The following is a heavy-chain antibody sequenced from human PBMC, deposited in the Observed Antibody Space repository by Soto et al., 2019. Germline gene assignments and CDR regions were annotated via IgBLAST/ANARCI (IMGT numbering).Heavy chain of an antibody. CDR3: ARTSIAAAVTDY. J-gene: IGHJ4*02. Sequence: PSGPNSLTCTVSGGSIRSRDYYWSWISQPPGKGLEWIGYIYYSGSTYYNPSLKSRVTISVDTSKNQFSLKLSSVTAADTSVYYCARTSIAAAVTDYWVQGTLVIVS. CDR2: IYYSGST. CDR1: GGSIRSRDYY. D-gene: IGHD6-13*01. V-gene: IGHV4-30-4*01.